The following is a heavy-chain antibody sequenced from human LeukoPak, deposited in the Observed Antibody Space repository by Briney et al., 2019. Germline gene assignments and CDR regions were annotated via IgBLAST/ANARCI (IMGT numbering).Heavy chain of an antibody. J-gene: IGHJ4*02. V-gene: IGHV3-66*01. Sequence: GGSLRLSCAASGFIVSSNYMSGVRQAPGKGLEWVSIIYSGGTTYYADSVKGRFTISRDNSKNMLYLQMNSLRAEDPAFYYCVRAVTRTTIFLDGWGQGSLVTVP. D-gene: IGHD1-14*01. CDR3: VRAVTRTTIFLDG. CDR2: IYSGGTT. CDR1: GFIVSSNY.